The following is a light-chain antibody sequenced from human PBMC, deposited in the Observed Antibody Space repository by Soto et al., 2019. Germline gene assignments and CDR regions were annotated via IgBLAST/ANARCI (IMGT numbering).Light chain of an antibody. V-gene: IGLV1-44*01. CDR2: IDD. CDR1: TSNIAGNT. J-gene: IGLJ7*01. Sequence: QSVLTPPPSLSGTPGQRVPISGSGSTSNIAGNTVHWYQHLPETAPKLLIYIDDQRPSGVPDRFSGSKSGTSAALAISGLQSEDEADYYCATWDDSLNAAVFGGGTQLTVL. CDR3: ATWDDSLNAAV.